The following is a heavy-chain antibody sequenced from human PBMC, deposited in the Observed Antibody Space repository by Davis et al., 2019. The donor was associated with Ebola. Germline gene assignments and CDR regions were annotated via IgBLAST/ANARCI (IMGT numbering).Heavy chain of an antibody. J-gene: IGHJ5*02. CDR1: GFTVSSNY. CDR2: IYSGGRAHT. D-gene: IGHD3-3*01. CDR3: ARGITIFGVGPTGFDP. Sequence: PGGSLRPSCAASGFTVSSNYMTWVRQAPGKGLEWVSVIYSGGRAHTYYADSVEGRFTISRDNSMNTLYLQMNSLRVEDTAVYYCARGITIFGVGPTGFDPWGQGTLVTVSS. V-gene: IGHV3-66*01.